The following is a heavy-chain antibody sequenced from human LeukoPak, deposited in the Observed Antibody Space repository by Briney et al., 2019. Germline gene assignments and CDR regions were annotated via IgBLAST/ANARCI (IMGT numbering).Heavy chain of an antibody. V-gene: IGHV3-30*03. CDR3: ARDMGDY. Sequence: GGSLRLSCAASGFTFSSYAMHWVRQAPGKGLEWVAVISNDGSNKYYADSVKGRFTISRDNSKNTLYLQMNSLRAEDTAVYYCARDMGDYWGQGTLVTVSS. CDR2: ISNDGSNK. CDR1: GFTFSSYA. J-gene: IGHJ4*02. D-gene: IGHD3-10*01.